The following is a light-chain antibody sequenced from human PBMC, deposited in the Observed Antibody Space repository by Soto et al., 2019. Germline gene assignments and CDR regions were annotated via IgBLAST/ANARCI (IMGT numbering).Light chain of an antibody. Sequence: EIVMTQSPTTLSVSPGERATLSCRASQSVSSNLAWYQQKPGQAPRLLIYATSSRATGIPDRFSGSGSQTDFTLTISRLEPEDFAVYYCQQYGTSPRTFGQGTKV. CDR3: QQYGTSPRT. CDR1: QSVSSN. V-gene: IGKV3-20*01. CDR2: ATS. J-gene: IGKJ1*01.